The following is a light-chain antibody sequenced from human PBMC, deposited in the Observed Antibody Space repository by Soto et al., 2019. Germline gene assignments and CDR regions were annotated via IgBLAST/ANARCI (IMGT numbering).Light chain of an antibody. J-gene: IGKJ1*01. V-gene: IGKV1-39*01. CDR1: QNIKTF. CDR3: QQSYGSQWT. CDR2: AAS. Sequence: DIQMTQAPSSLSASVGDSVTITCRASQNIKTFLNWYQQKPGKTTKLLICAASSLQSGVTSRFSGGGSGTDFTLSISSLQPEDFATDFCQQSYGSQWTFGQGNKV.